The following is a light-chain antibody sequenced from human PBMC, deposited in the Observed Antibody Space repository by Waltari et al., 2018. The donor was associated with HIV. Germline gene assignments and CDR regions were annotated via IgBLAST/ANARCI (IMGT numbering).Light chain of an antibody. CDR3: GTWDNTLIAFWM. V-gene: IGLV1-51*01. Sequence: QSVLTQPPSVSAAPGQSVTIPCFGGSSNIGNNYLSWYQRLQGKPPKLLIYYNKKRPSEMPDRVSASKSGTSATLGITGVQTADEADYYCGTWDNTLIAFWMFGGGTKLTVL. J-gene: IGLJ3*02. CDR1: SSNIGNNY. CDR2: YNK.